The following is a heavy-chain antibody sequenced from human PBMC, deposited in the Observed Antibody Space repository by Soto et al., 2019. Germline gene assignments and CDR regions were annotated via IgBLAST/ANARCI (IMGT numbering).Heavy chain of an antibody. CDR2: INAYNGNT. V-gene: IGHV1-18*04. D-gene: IGHD3-3*01. Sequence: QVHLVQSGAEVKKPGASLRVSCQASGYTLTSYGITWVRQAPGQGLEWMGWINAYNGNTNYAQNCQGRLTMTADASSSTAYMELRSLRSDDKAAYYCARVSSIFGVVVKRYFDYWGQGTLVTVSS. CDR3: ARVSSIFGVVVKRYFDY. CDR1: GYTLTSYG. J-gene: IGHJ4*02.